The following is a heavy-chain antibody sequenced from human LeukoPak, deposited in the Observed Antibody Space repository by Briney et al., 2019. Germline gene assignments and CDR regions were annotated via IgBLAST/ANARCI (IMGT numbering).Heavy chain of an antibody. CDR3: ARSGDGDFDS. CDR2: ITGDGSNT. Sequence: GGSLRLSCAASGFTFSAYWMHWVRQGPGKGLLWVSHITGDGSNTNYADSVKGRFTISRDNAKNTLYLQLNSLRPEDSAVYYCARSGDGDFDSWGQGTLATVSS. CDR1: GFTFSAYW. D-gene: IGHD1-26*01. J-gene: IGHJ4*02. V-gene: IGHV3-74*01.